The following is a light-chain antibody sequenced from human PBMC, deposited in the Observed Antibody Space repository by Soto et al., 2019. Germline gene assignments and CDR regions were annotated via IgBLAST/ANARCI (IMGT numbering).Light chain of an antibody. Sequence: EIVMTQSPATLSVSPGERATLSCRASQSVSSNLAWYQQKPGQAPRLLIYGSSTRATGIPARFSGSGSGTDFTLTNSSLQSEYFAVYYFQQYNNCVYTFGQGTKLEIK. J-gene: IGKJ2*01. V-gene: IGKV3-15*01. CDR3: QQYNNCVYT. CDR2: GSS. CDR1: QSVSSN.